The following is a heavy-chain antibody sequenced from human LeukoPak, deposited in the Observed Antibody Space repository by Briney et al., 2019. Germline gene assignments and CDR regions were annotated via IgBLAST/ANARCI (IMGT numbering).Heavy chain of an antibody. CDR3: ARHYDSGSYPLDF. V-gene: IGHV4-59*08. Sequence: SETLSLTCTVSGGSIRGYFWSWIRQPPGKGLEWIGHIYSSGSTTYTPSLQGRVTISLDTSRNQFSLKLSSVTAADTAVYYCARHYDSGSYPLDFWGQGTLVTVSS. D-gene: IGHD3-10*01. CDR2: IYSSGST. J-gene: IGHJ4*02. CDR1: GGSIRGYF.